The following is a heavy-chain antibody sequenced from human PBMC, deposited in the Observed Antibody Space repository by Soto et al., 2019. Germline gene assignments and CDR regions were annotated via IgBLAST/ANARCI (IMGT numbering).Heavy chain of an antibody. J-gene: IGHJ4*01. CDR2: ISFDGHDQ. D-gene: IGHD6-19*01. CDR1: GFPFSNYG. Sequence: QVQLVESGGGVVEPGGSLRLSCAASGFPFSNYGMHWVRQAPGKGLEWMAVISFDGHDQDYADSVKGRFTISRDNSKSTLYLQMNSLRAEDTAVYYCASQQWLAHVWGHGTLVTVSS. CDR3: ASQQWLAHV. V-gene: IGHV3-30*03.